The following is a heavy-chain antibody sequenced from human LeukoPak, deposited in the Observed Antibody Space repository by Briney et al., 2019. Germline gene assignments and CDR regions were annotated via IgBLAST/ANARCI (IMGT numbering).Heavy chain of an antibody. CDR1: GYTFTSYD. J-gene: IGHJ4*02. Sequence: ASVKVSCKASGYTFTSYDTNWVRQPTAQGLEWKGWMNPNSGNTGYAQKFQGRVTMTRNTSISTAYMELSSLRSEDTAVYYCARAPYYYDSSGYYFDYRGQGTLVTVSS. V-gene: IGHV1-8*01. CDR2: MNPNSGNT. D-gene: IGHD3-22*01. CDR3: ARAPYYYDSSGYYFDY.